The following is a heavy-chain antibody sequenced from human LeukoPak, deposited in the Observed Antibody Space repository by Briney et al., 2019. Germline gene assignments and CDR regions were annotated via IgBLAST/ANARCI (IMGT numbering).Heavy chain of an antibody. Sequence: PGGSLRLSCEASGFAFSSYWMHWVRQAPGKGLVWVSRINSDGSSTSYADSVKGRFTISRDNAKNTLYLQMNSLRAEDTAVYYCARDGSSWANWLDTWGQGTVVTVSS. D-gene: IGHD6-13*01. V-gene: IGHV3-74*01. CDR3: ARDGSSWANWLDT. J-gene: IGHJ5*02. CDR2: INSDGSST. CDR1: GFAFSSYW.